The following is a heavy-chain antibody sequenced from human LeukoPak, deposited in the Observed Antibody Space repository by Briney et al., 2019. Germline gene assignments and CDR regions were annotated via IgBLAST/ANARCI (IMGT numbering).Heavy chain of an antibody. CDR1: GGSISGYY. J-gene: IGHJ4*02. D-gene: IGHD5-12*01. V-gene: IGHV4-59*08. CDR3: AGYAITVTTNVY. CDR2: IYYSGST. Sequence: PSETLSLTCTVSGGSISGYYWSWIRQPPGKGLEWIGFIYYSGSTNYNPSLKSRVTISVDTSKNQFSLKLSSVSAADTAVYYCAGYAITVTTNVYWGQGTLVTVSS.